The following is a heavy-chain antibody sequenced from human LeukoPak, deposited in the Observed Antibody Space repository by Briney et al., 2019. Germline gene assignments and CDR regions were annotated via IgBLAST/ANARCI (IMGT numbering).Heavy chain of an antibody. CDR2: IKSKADGGTT. D-gene: IGHD3-10*01. V-gene: IGHV3-15*01. CDR1: GFTFTNAW. J-gene: IGHJ4*02. CDR3: TTILYGSGSYYKGNY. Sequence: GGSLRLSCAASGFTFTNAWMNWVRQAPGKGLEWVGRIKSKADGGTTEYAAPVKGRFSISRDGSKNTLYLQMNSLKSEDTAVYYCTTILYGSGSYYKGNYWGQGTLVTVSS.